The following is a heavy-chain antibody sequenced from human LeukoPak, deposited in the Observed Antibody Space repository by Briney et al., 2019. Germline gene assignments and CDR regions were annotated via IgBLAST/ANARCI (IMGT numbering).Heavy chain of an antibody. CDR3: ARDRLELDY. D-gene: IGHD1-7*01. CDR2: IGSSSTII. V-gene: IGHV3-48*01. CDR1: GFDFGSFT. Sequence: PGGSLRLSCAASGFDFGSFTMNWVRQAPGKGLEWVSYIGSSSTIIYYADSVKGRFTISRDNAKKSLYLQMNSLRAEDTAVYYCARDRLELDYWGQGTLVTVSS. J-gene: IGHJ4*02.